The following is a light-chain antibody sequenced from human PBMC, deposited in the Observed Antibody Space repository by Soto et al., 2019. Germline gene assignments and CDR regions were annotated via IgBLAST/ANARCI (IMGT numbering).Light chain of an antibody. Sequence: QSALTQPPSASGTPGQRVTIACSGSSSNIGSNTVNWYQQLPGTAPKVLIYSNNQRPSGVPDRFSGSKSATSASLAISGLQSDDEAEYYCAAWDDSLNGVVFGGGTKVTVL. CDR3: AAWDDSLNGVV. V-gene: IGLV1-44*01. CDR2: SNN. CDR1: SSNIGSNT. J-gene: IGLJ2*01.